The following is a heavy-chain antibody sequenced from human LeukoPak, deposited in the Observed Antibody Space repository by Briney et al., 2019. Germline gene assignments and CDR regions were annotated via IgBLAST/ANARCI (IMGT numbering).Heavy chain of an antibody. Sequence: GASVKVSCKASGFTFTSSAVQWVRQARGQRLEWIGWIVVGSGNTNYAQKFQERVTITRDMSTSTAYMELSSLRSEDTAVYYCAASIRRGYYYYMDVWGKGTTVTVSS. CDR2: IVVGSGNT. CDR3: AASIRRGYYYYMDV. J-gene: IGHJ6*03. CDR1: GFTFTSSA. V-gene: IGHV1-58*01. D-gene: IGHD2-21*01.